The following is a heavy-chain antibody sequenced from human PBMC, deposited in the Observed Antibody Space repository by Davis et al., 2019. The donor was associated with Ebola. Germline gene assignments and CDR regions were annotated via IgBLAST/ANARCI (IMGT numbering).Heavy chain of an antibody. V-gene: IGHV3-7*01. D-gene: IGHD2-8*01. Sequence: GGSLRLSCTASGFTFGDYAINWVRQAPGKGLEWVANIKQDGSEKYYVDSVKGRFTISRDNAKNSLYLQMNSLRDEDTAVYYCARENIVLMDGLGYWGQGTLVTVSS. CDR2: IKQDGSEK. J-gene: IGHJ4*02. CDR1: GFTFGDYA. CDR3: ARENIVLMDGLGY.